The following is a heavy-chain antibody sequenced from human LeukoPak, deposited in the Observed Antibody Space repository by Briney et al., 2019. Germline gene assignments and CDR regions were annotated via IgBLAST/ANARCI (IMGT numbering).Heavy chain of an antibody. CDR2: INPKSGGT. Sequence: ASVKVSCKASGYTFTDYYLHWVRQAPGQGLEWMGRINPKSGGTNYAQNFQGRVTMTRDTSINTAYMELTSDDTAVYYCARATPGIPWYFDYWGQGTLVTVSS. D-gene: IGHD2-15*01. CDR3: ARATPGIPWYFDY. V-gene: IGHV1-2*06. CDR1: GYTFTDYY. J-gene: IGHJ4*02.